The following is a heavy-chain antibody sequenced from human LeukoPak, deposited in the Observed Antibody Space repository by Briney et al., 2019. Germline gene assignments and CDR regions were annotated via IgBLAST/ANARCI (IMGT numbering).Heavy chain of an antibody. CDR1: IDSFSNYH. V-gene: IGHV4-34*01. D-gene: IGHD1-26*01. CDR3: ARGQGATVPQVGKNWFDP. J-gene: IGHJ5*02. CDR2: VNESGGT. Sequence: SETLSLTCAAYIDSFSNYHWNWIRQTPAKGMEWIGEVNESGGTNISPSLRSRVILSVDTSKNQFSLKLISVTVADTAIYYCARGQGATVPQVGKNWFDPWGQGTRVTVSS.